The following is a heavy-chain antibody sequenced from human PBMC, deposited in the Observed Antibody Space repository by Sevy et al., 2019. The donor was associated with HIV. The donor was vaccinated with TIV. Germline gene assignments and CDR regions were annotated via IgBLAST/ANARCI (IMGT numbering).Heavy chain of an antibody. D-gene: IGHD3-3*01. Sequence: GGSLRLSCAASGFTFSSCGMHWVRQAPGKGLEWVAVIWYDGSNKYYADSVKGRFTISRDNSKNTLYLQMNSLRAEDTAVYYCARVIQYTIFGVVIPNDAFDIWGQGTMVTVSS. V-gene: IGHV3-33*01. J-gene: IGHJ3*02. CDR3: ARVIQYTIFGVVIPNDAFDI. CDR1: GFTFSSCG. CDR2: IWYDGSNK.